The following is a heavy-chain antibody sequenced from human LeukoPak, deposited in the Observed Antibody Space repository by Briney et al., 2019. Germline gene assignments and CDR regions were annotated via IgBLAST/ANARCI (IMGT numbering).Heavy chain of an antibody. V-gene: IGHV3-21*01. CDR2: ISSSSSYI. CDR1: GFTFSSYS. D-gene: IGHD3-10*01. J-gene: IGHJ5*02. CDR3: ARDRLSGYNWFDP. Sequence: PGGSLRLSCAASGFTFSSYSMNWVRQAPGKGLEWVSSISSSSSYIYYADSVKGRFTISRDSAKNSLHLQMNSLRAEDTAVYYCARDRLSGYNWFDPWGQGTLVTVSS.